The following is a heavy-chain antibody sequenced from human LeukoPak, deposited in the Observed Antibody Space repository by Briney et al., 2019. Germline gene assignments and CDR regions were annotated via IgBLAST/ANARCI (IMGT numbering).Heavy chain of an antibody. V-gene: IGHV3-23*01. D-gene: IGHD3-22*01. Sequence: GGSLRFSCAASGFTFSSYAMSWVRQAPGKGLEWVSAISGSGGSTYYADSVKGRFTISRDNSKNTLYLQMNSLRAEDTAVYYCAKGDYYDSSGDQAWGQGTLVTVSS. CDR2: ISGSGGST. CDR3: AKGDYYDSSGDQA. J-gene: IGHJ4*02. CDR1: GFTFSSYA.